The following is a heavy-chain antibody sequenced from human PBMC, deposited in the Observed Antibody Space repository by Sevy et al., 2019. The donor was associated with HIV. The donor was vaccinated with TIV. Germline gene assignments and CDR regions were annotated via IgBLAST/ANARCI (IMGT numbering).Heavy chain of an antibody. CDR3: ARDFPYYDFWSGYFPVPLDAFDI. D-gene: IGHD3-3*01. CDR1: GYTFTSYG. Sequence: ASVNVSCKASGYTFTSYGISWVRQAPGQGLEWMGWISAYNGNTNYSQKLQGRVTMTTDTSTSTAYMELRSLSSDDTAVYYCARDFPYYDFWSGYFPVPLDAFDIWGQGTMVTVSS. J-gene: IGHJ3*02. CDR2: ISAYNGNT. V-gene: IGHV1-18*01.